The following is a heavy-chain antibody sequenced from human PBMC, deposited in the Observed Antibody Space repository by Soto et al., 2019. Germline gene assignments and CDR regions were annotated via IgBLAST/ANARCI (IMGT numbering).Heavy chain of an antibody. Sequence: SETLSLTCTVSGDSIISSDFYWGWVRQPPGKGLEWIGSIFYLGTSYYNPSLKSRVTMSVDTSKNHFSLRLRSVTAADMALYFCARLSLALRKNNWFDPWGQGIMVTVSS. J-gene: IGHJ5*02. D-gene: IGHD3-3*02. CDR1: GDSIISSDFY. CDR2: IFYLGTS. V-gene: IGHV4-39*02. CDR3: ARLSLALRKNNWFDP.